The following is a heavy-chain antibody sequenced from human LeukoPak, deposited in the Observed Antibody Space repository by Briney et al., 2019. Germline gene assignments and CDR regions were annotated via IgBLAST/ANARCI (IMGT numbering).Heavy chain of an antibody. CDR3: AKSLSAIYYYYGMDV. V-gene: IGHV3-23*01. CDR2: ISGSGDST. D-gene: IGHD2-2*01. CDR1: GFTFSNYA. Sequence: GGSLRLSCAASGFTFSNYAMSWVRQAPGKGLEWVSAISGSGDSTYYADSVKGRFTISRDNSKNTLYLQMNSLRAEDTAVYYCAKSLSAIYYYYGMDVWGQGTTVTVSS. J-gene: IGHJ6*02.